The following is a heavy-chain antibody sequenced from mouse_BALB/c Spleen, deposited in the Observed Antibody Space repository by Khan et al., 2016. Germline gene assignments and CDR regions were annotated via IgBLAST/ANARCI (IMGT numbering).Heavy chain of an antibody. D-gene: IGHD1-1*02. CDR3: TRVWGDY. J-gene: IGHJ4*01. CDR2: IWGDGST. Sequence: QVQLKESGPGLVAPSQSLSITCTVSGFSLTGYGVNWVRQPPGKGLEWLGMIWGDGSTDYNSALQSRLSLSTDNSKSQVILKMNSQQTDDTARYYCTRVWGDYWGQGTSVTVSS. CDR1: GFSLTGYG. V-gene: IGHV2-6-7*01.